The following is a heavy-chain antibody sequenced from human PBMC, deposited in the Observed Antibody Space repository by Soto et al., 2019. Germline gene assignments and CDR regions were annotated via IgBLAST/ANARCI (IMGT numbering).Heavy chain of an antibody. CDR2: IYYSGST. J-gene: IGHJ3*01. Sequence: QVQLQESGPGLVKPSETLSLTCTVSSGSIINYYWSWIRQPPGKGLEWIGFIYYSGSTNYNSFLKSRVTMSVDMSRQQLSLILNSVTAADAASYYCASRVTLATTTGDAFGLWGQGTRVTVSS. D-gene: IGHD4-17*01. CDR1: SGSIINYY. CDR3: ASRVTLATTTGDAFGL. V-gene: IGHV4-59*01.